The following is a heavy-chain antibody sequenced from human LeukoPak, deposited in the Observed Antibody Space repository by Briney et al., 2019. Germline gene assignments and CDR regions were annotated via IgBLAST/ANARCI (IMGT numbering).Heavy chain of an antibody. D-gene: IGHD6-19*01. CDR3: ALLAVASDFDY. J-gene: IGHJ4*02. V-gene: IGHV3-48*03. CDR1: GYTFSHYS. Sequence: GGSLRLSCAASGYTFSHYSVNWVRQAPGKGLEWVSNIGSSGTTIYYADSVKGRFSISRDNAKNSLYLQMNSLRVEDTAVYYCALLAVASDFDYWGQGALVTVSS. CDR2: IGSSGTTI.